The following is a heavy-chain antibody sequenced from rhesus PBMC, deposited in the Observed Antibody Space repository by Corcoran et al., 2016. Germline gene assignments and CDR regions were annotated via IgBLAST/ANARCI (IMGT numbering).Heavy chain of an antibody. Sequence: EVQLVESGGGLVQPGGSLRVSCAASGFTFSNHYMYWVSQAPGKGLEWGGFIRSKAYGGTAEYAASVKGRFTISRDDSKSIASLQMSSLKTEDTAVYYCTRAPCSGGVCYYGLDSWGQGVVVTVSS. CDR1: GFTFSNHY. CDR3: TRAPCSGGVCYYGLDS. J-gene: IGHJ6*01. V-gene: IGHV3-6*01. CDR2: IRSKAYGGTA. D-gene: IGHD2-39*02.